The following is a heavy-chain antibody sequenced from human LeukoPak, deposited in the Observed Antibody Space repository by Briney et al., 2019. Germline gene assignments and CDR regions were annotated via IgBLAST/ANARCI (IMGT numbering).Heavy chain of an antibody. CDR3: AKVKVRNYYDSRGYVSYFDY. CDR2: ISGSGDST. CDR1: GFTFSSYA. D-gene: IGHD3-22*01. J-gene: IGHJ4*02. Sequence: GGSLRLSCAASGFTFSSYAMSWVRQAPGKGLEWVSAISGSGDSTYYADSVKGRFTISRDTSKNTLYLQMNSLRAEDTAVYYGAKVKVRNYYDSRGYVSYFDYWGKGTLVTVSS. V-gene: IGHV3-23*01.